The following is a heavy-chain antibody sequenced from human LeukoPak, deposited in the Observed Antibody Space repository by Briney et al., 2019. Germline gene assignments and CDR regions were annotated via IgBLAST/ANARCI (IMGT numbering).Heavy chain of an antibody. CDR2: ISGNGGAT. D-gene: IGHD6-13*01. V-gene: IGHV3-23*01. J-gene: IGHJ6*02. Sequence: QAGGSLRLSCAASGFTFSRFAMNWVRQAPGKGREWVSTISGNGGATYYADSVKGRFTISRDNSKTTLYLQMNSLRAEDTAVYYCAKAPGIAAAGRMDVWGQGTTVTVSS. CDR3: AKAPGIAAAGRMDV. CDR1: GFTFSRFA.